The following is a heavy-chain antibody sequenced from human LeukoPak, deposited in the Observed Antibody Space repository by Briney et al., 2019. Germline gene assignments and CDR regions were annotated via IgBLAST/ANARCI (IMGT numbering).Heavy chain of an antibody. J-gene: IGHJ3*01. CDR2: IRAGGDTT. CDR3: ARDPNGDYIGAFDF. V-gene: IGHV3-23*01. CDR1: GFTFRTYA. D-gene: IGHD4-17*01. Sequence: GGSLRLSCTASGFTFRTYAMIWVRQAPGKGLEWVSAIRAGGDTTVYADAVRGRSTISRDNSNNALYLQMNELRADDTAVYYCARDPNGDYIGAFDFWGQGTMVTVSS.